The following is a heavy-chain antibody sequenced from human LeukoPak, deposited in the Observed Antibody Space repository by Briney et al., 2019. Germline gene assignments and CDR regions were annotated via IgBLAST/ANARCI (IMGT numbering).Heavy chain of an antibody. CDR2: IHTSGST. V-gene: IGHV4-61*02. Sequence: SQTLSLTCTVSGGSISSGTYYWSWIRQPAGKGLEWIGRIHTSGSTNYNPSLKSRVTISLDTPKNQFSLKLSSVTAADTAVYYCARGDRDLYCSSTSCYPVLGGQGTLVTVSS. CDR1: GGSISSGTYY. D-gene: IGHD2-2*01. J-gene: IGHJ4*02. CDR3: ARGDRDLYCSSTSCYPVL.